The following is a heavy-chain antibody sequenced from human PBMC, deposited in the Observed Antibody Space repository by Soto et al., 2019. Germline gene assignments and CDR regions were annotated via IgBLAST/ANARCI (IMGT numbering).Heavy chain of an antibody. V-gene: IGHV1-2*02. CDR2: INPKSGGT. D-gene: IGHD3-10*01. J-gene: IGHJ4*02. CDR1: GYSFTGYS. CDR3: AREVLSRGNFTTAKLFDY. Sequence: ASVKVSCKTSGYSFTGYSVHWVRQAPGHGPEWMGWINPKSGGTKYARKFQGRVTMTRDTSISTVYMELSRVTSDDTAVYYCAREVLSRGNFTTAKLFDYWGQGSLVTSPQ.